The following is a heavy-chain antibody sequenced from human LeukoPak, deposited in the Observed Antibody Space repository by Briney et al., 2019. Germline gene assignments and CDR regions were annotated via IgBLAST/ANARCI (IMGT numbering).Heavy chain of an antibody. CDR2: INGDGSKK. V-gene: IGHV3-7*01. D-gene: IGHD3-10*01. CDR3: ARDRKRFGEFADAFDI. J-gene: IGHJ3*02. Sequence: GGSLRLSCVGSGFTFSSYWMTWVRQAPGKGLEWVANINGDGSKKYYVDSVKGRFTISRDNAKNSLYLQMNSLRAEDTAVYYCARDRKRFGEFADAFDIWGQGTMVTVSS. CDR1: GFTFSSYW.